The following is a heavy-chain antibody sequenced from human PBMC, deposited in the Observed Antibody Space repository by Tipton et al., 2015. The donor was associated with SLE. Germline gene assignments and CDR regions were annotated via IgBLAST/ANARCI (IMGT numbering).Heavy chain of an antibody. CDR2: TSSDESDK. Sequence: SLRLSCTASGFISSGYAMHWVRQAPGKGLEWVGVTSSDESDKYYGHAVEGRFIISRDNSKNTLYPHMNSLRLEDTAVYFCARLSGDYCYGLDVWGQGTTVTVSS. D-gene: IGHD4-17*01. J-gene: IGHJ6*02. CDR3: ARLSGDYCYGLDV. V-gene: IGHV3-30*17. CDR1: GFISSGYA.